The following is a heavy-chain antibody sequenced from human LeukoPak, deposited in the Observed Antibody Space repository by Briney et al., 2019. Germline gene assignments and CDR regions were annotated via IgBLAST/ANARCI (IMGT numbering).Heavy chain of an antibody. J-gene: IGHJ6*03. CDR3: ARGWRGSYDYYYMDV. CDR1: GYTFTSYD. Sequence: ASVKVSCKASGYTFTSYDINWVRQATGQGLEWMGWMNPNSGNTGYAQKFQGRVTMTRNTSISTAYMELSSLRSEDTAVYYCARGWRGSYDYYYMDVWGKGTTVTISS. CDR2: MNPNSGNT. V-gene: IGHV1-8*01. D-gene: IGHD1-26*01.